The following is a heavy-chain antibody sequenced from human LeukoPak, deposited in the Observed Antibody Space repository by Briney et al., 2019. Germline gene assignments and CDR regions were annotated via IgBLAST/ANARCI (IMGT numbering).Heavy chain of an antibody. CDR2: KYYSGST. Sequence: PSETLSLTCGVSGVSINTCCYYWTWIRQPPGKGLEWIGYKYYSGSTRYNCSLRSRLTMSLDSSKNQFTLRLTSVTAADTAVYYCARGRSYGFDFDSWGPGTLVIVSS. D-gene: IGHD5-18*01. V-gene: IGHV4-61*01. CDR3: ARGRSYGFDFDS. CDR1: GVSINTCCYY. J-gene: IGHJ4*02.